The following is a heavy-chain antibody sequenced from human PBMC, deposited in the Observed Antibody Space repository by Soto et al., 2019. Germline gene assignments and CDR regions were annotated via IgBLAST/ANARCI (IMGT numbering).Heavy chain of an antibody. CDR3: ARDWQGPDY. CDR2: VSYDGRDQ. Sequence: QVQLVESGGGVVQPGRSLRLSCAVSGFTFNTYGIHWVRQAPGKGLEWVATVSYDGRDQFYADSVKGRFTISKDISKNTVYLQMNSPRGEDNDMYYCARDWQGPDYWGQGTLVTVSS. J-gene: IGHJ4*02. CDR1: GFTFNTYG. V-gene: IGHV3-30*03.